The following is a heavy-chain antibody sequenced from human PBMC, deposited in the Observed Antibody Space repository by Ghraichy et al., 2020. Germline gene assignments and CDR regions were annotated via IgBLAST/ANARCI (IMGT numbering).Heavy chain of an antibody. D-gene: IGHD2-2*01. V-gene: IGHV3-7*01. CDR2: IKQDGSEK. Sequence: GESLNISCAASGFTFNNYWMSWVRQVPGKGLEWVANIKQDGSEKYYVDSVKGRFTISRDNAKNSLYLQMSSLRAEDTAVYYCAIGGGVPGARMSYWGQGTLVTVSS. J-gene: IGHJ4*02. CDR3: AIGGGVPGARMSY. CDR1: GFTFNNYW.